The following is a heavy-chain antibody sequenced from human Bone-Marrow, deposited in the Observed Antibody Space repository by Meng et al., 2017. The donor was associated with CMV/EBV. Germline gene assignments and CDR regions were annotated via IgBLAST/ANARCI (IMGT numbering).Heavy chain of an antibody. CDR3: AKDIGRAVAGTGAYAFDI. V-gene: IGHV3-21*04. CDR1: GFTFSSYS. D-gene: IGHD6-19*01. Sequence: GGSLRLSCAASGFTFSSYSMNWVRQAPGKGLEWVSSISSSSSYIYYADSVKGRFTISRDNAKNSLYLQMNSLRAEDTALYYCAKDIGRAVAGTGAYAFDIWGQGTMVTVSS. CDR2: ISSSSSYI. J-gene: IGHJ3*02.